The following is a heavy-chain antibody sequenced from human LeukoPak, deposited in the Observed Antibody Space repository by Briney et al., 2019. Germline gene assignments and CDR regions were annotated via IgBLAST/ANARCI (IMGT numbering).Heavy chain of an antibody. V-gene: IGHV3-74*01. CDR3: ARCPDIAAAGTNYYYYYGMDV. CDR1: GFTFSSYW. Sequence: QPGGSLRLSCAASGFTFSSYWMHRVRQAPGEGLVWVSRINSDGSSTSYADSVKGRFTISRDNAKNTLYLQMNSLRAEDTAVYYCARCPDIAAAGTNYYYYYGMDVWGQGTTVTVSS. J-gene: IGHJ6*02. CDR2: INSDGSST. D-gene: IGHD6-13*01.